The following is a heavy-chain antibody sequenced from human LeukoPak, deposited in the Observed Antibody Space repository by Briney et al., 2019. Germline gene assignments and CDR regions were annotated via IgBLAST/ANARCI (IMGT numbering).Heavy chain of an antibody. Sequence: GGSLRRSCAASGFTFSSFDMHWVREPTGQGLEWVSTIGTASDTYYPGSVEGRFTLSRDNAKNSLYLQMNSLTAGDTAVYYCARGPPSGKYYYMDVWGKGTTVTVSS. D-gene: IGHD6-19*01. CDR1: GFTFSSFD. CDR2: IGTASDT. J-gene: IGHJ6*03. CDR3: ARGPPSGKYYYMDV. V-gene: IGHV3-13*01.